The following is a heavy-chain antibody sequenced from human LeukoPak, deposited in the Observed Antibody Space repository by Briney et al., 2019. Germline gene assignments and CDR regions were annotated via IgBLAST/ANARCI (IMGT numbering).Heavy chain of an antibody. V-gene: IGHV3-33*08. J-gene: IGHJ4*02. D-gene: IGHD2-2*01. CDR2: IWYDGSNK. CDR1: GFTFSSYW. Sequence: GGSLRLSCAASGFTFSSYWMSWIRQAPGKGLEWAAVIWYDGSNKYYADSVKGRFTISRDNSKNTLYLQMNSLRAEDTAVYYCARGDIVVVPAAASFDYWGQGTLVTVSS. CDR3: ARGDIVVVPAAASFDY.